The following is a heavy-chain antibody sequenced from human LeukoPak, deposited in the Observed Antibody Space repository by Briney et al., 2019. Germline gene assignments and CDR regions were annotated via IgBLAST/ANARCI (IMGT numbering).Heavy chain of an antibody. CDR1: GFTFSSYG. D-gene: IGHD6-19*01. Sequence: GGSLRLSCAASGFTFSSYGMHWVRQAPGKGLEWVAVISYDGSNKYYADSVKGRFTIFRDNSKNTLYLQMNSLRAEDTAVYYCGSGWLFDYWGQGTLVTVSS. CDR2: ISYDGSNK. V-gene: IGHV3-30*03. J-gene: IGHJ4*02. CDR3: GSGWLFDY.